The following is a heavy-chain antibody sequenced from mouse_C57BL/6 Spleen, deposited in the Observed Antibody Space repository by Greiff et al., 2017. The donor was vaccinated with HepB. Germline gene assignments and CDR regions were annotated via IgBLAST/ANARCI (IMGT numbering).Heavy chain of an antibody. CDR2: INPGSGGT. Sequence: VQLQQSGAELVRPGTSVKVSCKASGYAFTNYLIEWVKQRPGQGLEWIGVINPGSGGTNYNEKFKGKATLTADKSSSTAYMQLSSLTSEDSAVYFCARSRTGAWFAYWGQGTLVTVSA. CDR3: ARSRTGAWFAY. V-gene: IGHV1-54*01. CDR1: GYAFTNYL. J-gene: IGHJ3*01.